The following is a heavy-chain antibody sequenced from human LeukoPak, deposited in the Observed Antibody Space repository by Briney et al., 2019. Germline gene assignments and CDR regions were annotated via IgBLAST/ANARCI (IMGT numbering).Heavy chain of an antibody. CDR3: AKGRFSNFDP. CDR1: GFTFSSYG. V-gene: IGHV3-23*01. CDR2: ISGSGGGGST. D-gene: IGHD4-11*01. Sequence: PGGSLRLSCAASGFTFSSYGMSWVRQAPGKGLEWVSAISGSGGGGSTNYADSVRGRFTISRDNSKNTLYLQMNSRRAEDTALYYCAKGRFSNFDPWGQGTLVSVPS. J-gene: IGHJ5*02.